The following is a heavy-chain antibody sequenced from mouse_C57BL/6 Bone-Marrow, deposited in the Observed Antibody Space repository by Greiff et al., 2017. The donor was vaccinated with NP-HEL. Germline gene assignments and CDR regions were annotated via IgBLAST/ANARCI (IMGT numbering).Heavy chain of an antibody. V-gene: IGHV14-3*01. CDR1: GFNIKNTY. CDR2: IDPANGNT. J-gene: IGHJ4*01. CDR3: ALRWLLFYYAMDY. Sequence: EVKLVESVAELVRPGASVKLSCTASGFNIKNTYMHWVKQRPEQGLEWIGRIDPANGNTKYAPKFQGKATITADTSSNTAYLQLSSLTSEDTAIYYCALRWLLFYYAMDYWGQGTSVTVSS. D-gene: IGHD2-3*01.